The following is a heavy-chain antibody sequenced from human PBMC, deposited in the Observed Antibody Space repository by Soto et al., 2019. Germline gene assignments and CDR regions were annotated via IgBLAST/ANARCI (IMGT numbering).Heavy chain of an antibody. CDR2: INAGNGNT. D-gene: IGHD3-10*01. CDR1: GYTFTSYS. J-gene: IGHJ6*03. V-gene: IGHV1-3*01. CDR3: ARVITMVRGYYYYYYMDV. Sequence: ASVKVSCKASGYTFTSYSMHWVRQAPGQRLEWMGWINAGNGNTKYSQKFQGRVTMTRDTSASTAYMELSSLRSEDTAVYYCARVITMVRGYYYYYYMDVWGKGTTVTVSS.